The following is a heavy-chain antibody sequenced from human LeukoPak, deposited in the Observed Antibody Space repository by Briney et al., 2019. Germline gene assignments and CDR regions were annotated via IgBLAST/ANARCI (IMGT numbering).Heavy chain of an antibody. J-gene: IGHJ4*02. CDR1: GGSISSYY. D-gene: IGHD2-2*01. CDR2: IYYSGST. CDR3: ARVKPILGYCSSTSYQTREYFDY. V-gene: IGHV4-59*12. Sequence: SETLSLTCTVSGGSISSYYWSWIRQPPGKGLEWIGYIYYSGSTNYNPSLKSRVTMSVDTSKNQFSLKLSSVTAADTAVYYCARVKPILGYCSSTSYQTREYFDYWGQGTLVTVSS.